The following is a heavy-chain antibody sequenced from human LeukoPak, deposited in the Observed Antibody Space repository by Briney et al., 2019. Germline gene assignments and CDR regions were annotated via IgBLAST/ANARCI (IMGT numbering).Heavy chain of an antibody. CDR2: ISGSGGST. D-gene: IGHD3-3*01. J-gene: IGHJ6*03. CDR1: GFTFSSYA. Sequence: PGGSLRLSCAASGFTFSSYAMSWVRQAPGKGLGWVSAISGSGGSTYYADSVKGRFTISRDNSKNTLYLQMNSLRAEDTAVYYCAKTNTYYDFWSGGYYYYYMDVWGKGTTVTVSS. CDR3: AKTNTYYDFWSGGYYYYYMDV. V-gene: IGHV3-23*01.